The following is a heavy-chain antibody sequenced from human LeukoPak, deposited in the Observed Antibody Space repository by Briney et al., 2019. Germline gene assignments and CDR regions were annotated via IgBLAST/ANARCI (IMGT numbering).Heavy chain of an antibody. D-gene: IGHD4-11*01. V-gene: IGHV4-34*01. Sequence: SETLSLTCAVYGGSFSGYYWSWIRQPPGKGLEWIGEINHSGSTNYNPSLKSRVTISVDTSKNQFSLKLSSVTAADTAVYYCARVQSQQARYWFDPWGQGTLVTVSS. J-gene: IGHJ5*02. CDR2: INHSGST. CDR1: GGSFSGYY. CDR3: ARVQSQQARYWFDP.